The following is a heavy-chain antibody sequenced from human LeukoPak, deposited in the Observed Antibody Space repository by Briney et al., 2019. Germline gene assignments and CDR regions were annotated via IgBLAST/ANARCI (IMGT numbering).Heavy chain of an antibody. CDR2: INSDGSST. Sequence: PGGSLRLSCAASGFTFSSYWMHWVRQAPGKGLVWVSRINSDGSSTSYADSVKGRFTISRDNAKNTLYLQMNSLRAEDTAVYYCARGGEKWLSSYYFDYWGQGTLVTVSS. V-gene: IGHV3-74*01. CDR1: GFTFSSYW. J-gene: IGHJ4*02. D-gene: IGHD3-22*01. CDR3: ARGGEKWLSSYYFDY.